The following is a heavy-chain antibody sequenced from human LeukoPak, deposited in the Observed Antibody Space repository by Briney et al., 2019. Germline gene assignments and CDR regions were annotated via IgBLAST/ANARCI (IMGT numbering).Heavy chain of an antibody. CDR1: GVTFSNYE. V-gene: IGHV3-48*03. D-gene: IGHD4/OR15-4a*01. CDR3: VGSANLAD. J-gene: IGHJ4*02. Sequence: PGGSLRPSCAASGVTFSNYEMNWVRQAPGKGLEWISYINGRGSTINYADSVKGRFTISRDNAKNSLYLQMYSLRVEDTAVYYCVGSANLADWGQGTLVTVSS. CDR2: INGRGSTI.